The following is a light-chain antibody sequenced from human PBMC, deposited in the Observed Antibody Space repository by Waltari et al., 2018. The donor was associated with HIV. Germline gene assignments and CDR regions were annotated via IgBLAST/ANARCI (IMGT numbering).Light chain of an antibody. J-gene: IGLJ2*01. CDR2: TNN. CDR1: SPNIGRNT. V-gene: IGLV1-44*01. CDR3: GGWDDSLNGQV. Sequence: QSVLTQPPSASGTPGQRVTISCSGSSPNIGRNTVNWYQQLPGTAPKLLIYTNNQRPSWVPDRFSGSKSGTSASLAISGLHSDDEAHYYCGGWDDSLNGQVFGGGTKLTVL.